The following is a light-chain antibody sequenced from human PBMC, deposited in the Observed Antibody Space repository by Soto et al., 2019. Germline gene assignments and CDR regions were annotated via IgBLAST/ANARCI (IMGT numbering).Light chain of an antibody. CDR3: QKYNSAPPEWS. J-gene: IGKJ1*01. CDR2: AAS. V-gene: IGKV1-27*01. CDR1: QGIGNY. Sequence: DIQMTQSPSSLSASVGERVTITCRASQGIGNYLAWYQQKPGKVPNLLIHAASTLQSGVPSRFSGSGSGTAFTLTISSLQPEDVATYFCQKYNSAPPEWSFGQGTQVEI.